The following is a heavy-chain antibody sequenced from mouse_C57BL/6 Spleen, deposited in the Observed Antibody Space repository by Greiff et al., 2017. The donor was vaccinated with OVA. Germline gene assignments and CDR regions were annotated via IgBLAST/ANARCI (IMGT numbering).Heavy chain of an antibody. V-gene: IGHV6-6*01. CDR1: GFTFSDAW. CDR3: TRSDGYYFAWFAY. Sequence: EVKLMESGGGLVQPGGSMKLSCAASGFTFSDAWMDWVRQSPEKGLEWVAEIRNKANNHATYYAESVKGRFTFSRDDSKSSVYLQMNSLRAEDTGIYYCTRSDGYYFAWFAYWGQGTLVTVSA. CDR2: IRNKANNHAT. D-gene: IGHD2-3*01. J-gene: IGHJ3*01.